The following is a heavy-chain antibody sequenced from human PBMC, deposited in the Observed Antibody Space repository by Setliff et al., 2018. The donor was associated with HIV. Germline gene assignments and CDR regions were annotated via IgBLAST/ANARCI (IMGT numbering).Heavy chain of an antibody. CDR2: IYHSGST. CDR3: ARSRPFFDI. Sequence: PSETLSLTCAVSGYSISSGYYWGWIRQPPGKGLEWIGSIYHSGSTYYNPSLKSRVTISVDTSKNRFSLKLSSVTAADTAVYYCARSRPFFDIWGQGTRVTVSS. V-gene: IGHV4-38-2*01. CDR1: GYSISSGYY. J-gene: IGHJ3*02.